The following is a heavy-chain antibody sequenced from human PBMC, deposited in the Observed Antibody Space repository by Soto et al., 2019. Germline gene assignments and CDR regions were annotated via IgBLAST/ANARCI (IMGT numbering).Heavy chain of an antibody. CDR1: GGTFSSYT. CDR2: IIPIFGVT. CDR3: VRDWESTTQTWGFGDS. Sequence: QVQLVQSGAEVKKPGSSVKVSCKASGGTFSSYTITWVRQAPGQGLEWLGRIIPIFGVTNYAQKFQDRVTITADRSTTTAYMELSRLRSEDPAVYYCVRDWESTTQTWGFGDSWGQGTLVTVSS. J-gene: IGHJ4*02. D-gene: IGHD1-1*01. V-gene: IGHV1-69*08.